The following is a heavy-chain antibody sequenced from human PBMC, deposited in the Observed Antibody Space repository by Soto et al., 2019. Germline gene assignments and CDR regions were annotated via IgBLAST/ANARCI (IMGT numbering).Heavy chain of an antibody. CDR2: ISWNSGSI. J-gene: IGHJ6*02. Sequence: GGSLRLSCAASGFTFDDYAMHWVRQAPGKGLEWVSGISWNSGSIGYADSVKGRFTISRDNAKNSLYLQMNSLRAEDTALYYCAKDIGYYYYYGMDVWGQGTTVTVSS. CDR1: GFTFDDYA. CDR3: AKDIGYYYYYGMDV. V-gene: IGHV3-9*01.